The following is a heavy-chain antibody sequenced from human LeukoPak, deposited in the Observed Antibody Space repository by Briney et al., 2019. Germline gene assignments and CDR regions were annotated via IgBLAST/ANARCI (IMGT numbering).Heavy chain of an antibody. V-gene: IGHV3-23*01. Sequence: GGSLRLSCAASGFTFSNYAMTWVRQAQGQGLEWVSGISGSGGSTYYADSVKGRFTISRDNSKHTLYLQMNSLRAEDTAVYYCAKDRGGNYLFYLDYWGQGTLVTVSS. J-gene: IGHJ4*02. CDR2: ISGSGGST. D-gene: IGHD1-26*01. CDR1: GFTFSNYA. CDR3: AKDRGGNYLFYLDY.